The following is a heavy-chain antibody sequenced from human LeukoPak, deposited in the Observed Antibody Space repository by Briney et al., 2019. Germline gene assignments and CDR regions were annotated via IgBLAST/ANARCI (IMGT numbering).Heavy chain of an antibody. D-gene: IGHD3-3*01. V-gene: IGHV4-30-2*01. Sequence: TLSLTCTVSGGSISSGGYYWSWIRQPPGKGLEWIGYIYHSGSTYYNPSLKSRVTISVDRSKNQFSLKLSSVTAADTAVYYCAAVPVYDFWSGYYVAFDIWGQGTMVTVSS. J-gene: IGHJ3*02. CDR1: GGSISSGGYY. CDR2: IYHSGST. CDR3: AAVPVYDFWSGYYVAFDI.